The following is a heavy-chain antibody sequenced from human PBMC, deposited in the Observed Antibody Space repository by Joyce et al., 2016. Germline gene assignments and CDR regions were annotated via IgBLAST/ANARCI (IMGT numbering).Heavy chain of an antibody. CDR3: TRSSRTGYTAGWPDFDY. D-gene: IGHD2-2*02. J-gene: IGHJ4*02. Sequence: QVPLLESGGGVAQPGRSLRLSCAASEFAFSSDAMPWVRQVPGKGLEWVAVMSYDGSHQYYADSVRGRFTISRDNSQNTLYLQMNSLRVEDTAVYYCTRSSRTGYTAGWPDFDYWGQGTLVTVSS. V-gene: IGHV3-30*03. CDR2: MSYDGSHQ. CDR1: EFAFSSDA.